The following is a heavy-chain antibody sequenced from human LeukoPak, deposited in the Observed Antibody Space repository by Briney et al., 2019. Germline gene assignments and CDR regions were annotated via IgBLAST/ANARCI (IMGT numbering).Heavy chain of an antibody. CDR3: ARGASLDY. Sequence: GVLRLSCAASGFTFSSYSMNWVRQAPGKGLEWVSSLSSSSSYIDYADSVKGRFTISRDNAKNSLYLQMNSLRAEDTAVYYCARGASLDYWGQGTLVTVSS. CDR2: LSSSSSYI. V-gene: IGHV3-21*01. J-gene: IGHJ4*02. CDR1: GFTFSSYS.